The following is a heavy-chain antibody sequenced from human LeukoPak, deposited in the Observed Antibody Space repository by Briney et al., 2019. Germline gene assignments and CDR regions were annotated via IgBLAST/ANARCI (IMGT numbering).Heavy chain of an antibody. Sequence: PGGSLRLSCTASGFTFSSYSMNWVRQAPGKGLEWVSSISSSSSYIYYADSVKGRFTISRDNAKNALYLQMNSLRAEDTAVYYCARDKRSYYYDSSGSPGAFDIWGQGTMVTVSS. J-gene: IGHJ3*02. CDR3: ARDKRSYYYDSSGSPGAFDI. CDR2: ISSSSSYI. V-gene: IGHV3-21*01. D-gene: IGHD3-22*01. CDR1: GFTFSSYS.